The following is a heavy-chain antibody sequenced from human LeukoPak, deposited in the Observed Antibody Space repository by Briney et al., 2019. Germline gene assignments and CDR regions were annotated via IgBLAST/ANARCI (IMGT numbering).Heavy chain of an antibody. J-gene: IGHJ1*01. CDR1: GFTFSSYW. CDR2: ISSSGSTI. CDR3: AKAGSYSPLGHFQH. V-gene: IGHV3-48*04. D-gene: IGHD1-26*01. Sequence: PGGSLRLSCAASGFTFSSYWMSWVRQAPGKGLEWVSYISSSGSTIYYADSVKGRFTISRDNAKNSLYLQMNSLRAEDTAVYYCAKAGSYSPLGHFQHWGQGTLVTVSS.